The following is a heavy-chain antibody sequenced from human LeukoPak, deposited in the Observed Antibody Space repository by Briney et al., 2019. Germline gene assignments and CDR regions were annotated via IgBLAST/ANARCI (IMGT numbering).Heavy chain of an antibody. D-gene: IGHD6-6*01. V-gene: IGHV3-33*01. CDR1: GFTFSSYG. J-gene: IGHJ4*02. CDR2: IWYDGSNK. Sequence: GGSLRLSCAASGFTFSSYGMHRVRQAPGKGLEWVAVIWYDGSNKYYADSVKGRFTISRDNSKNTLYLQMNSLRAEDTAVYYCARDGHSSSSGGIDYWGQGTLVTVSS. CDR3: ARDGHSSSSGGIDY.